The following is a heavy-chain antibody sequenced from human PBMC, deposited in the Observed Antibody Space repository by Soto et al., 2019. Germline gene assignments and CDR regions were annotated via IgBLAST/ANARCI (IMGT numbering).Heavy chain of an antibody. D-gene: IGHD3-22*01. CDR1: GGSFSSYY. J-gene: IGHJ6*02. V-gene: IGHV4-59*01. CDR2: IYYSGRT. CDR3: ARDYYYDSRGYPGAYYYGMDV. Sequence: SETLSLTCTVSGGSFSSYYWSWIRQPPGKGLEWIGHIYYSGRTNYNPSLKSRVTISGDTSKNQLSLKLSSVTAADTAVYYCARDYYYDSRGYPGAYYYGMDVWGQGTTVTVYS.